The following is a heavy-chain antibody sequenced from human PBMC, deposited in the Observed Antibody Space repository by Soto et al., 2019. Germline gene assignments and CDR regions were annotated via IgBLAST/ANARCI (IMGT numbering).Heavy chain of an antibody. CDR2: IIPILGIA. V-gene: IGHV1-69*08. D-gene: IGHD6-6*01. J-gene: IGHJ4*02. CDR1: GGTFSSYT. CDR3: ARDGSSSSPTFDY. Sequence: QVQLVQSGAEVKKPGSSVKVSCKASGGTFSSYTISWVRQAPGQGLEWMGRIIPILGIANYAQKFQGRVTITADKSTSTAYMELSSLRSEDTAVYYCARDGSSSSPTFDYWGQVSLVTVSS.